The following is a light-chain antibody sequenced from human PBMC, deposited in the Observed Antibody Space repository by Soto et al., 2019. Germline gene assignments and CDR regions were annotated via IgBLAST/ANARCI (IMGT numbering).Light chain of an antibody. CDR1: QSVSGAY. J-gene: IGKJ1*01. Sequence: EIVLTQSPGTLSLSPGERATLSCRASQSVSGAYLAWYQQKPGQAPRLLIYDASSRATGIPDRFSGSGSGTDFTITISRLEPEDFAVFFCQQYGNSPRTFGQGTKVDIK. CDR3: QQYGNSPRT. V-gene: IGKV3-20*01. CDR2: DAS.